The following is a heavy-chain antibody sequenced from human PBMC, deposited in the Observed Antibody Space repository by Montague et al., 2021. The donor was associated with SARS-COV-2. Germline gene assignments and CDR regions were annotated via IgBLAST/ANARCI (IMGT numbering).Heavy chain of an antibody. CDR2: IYYSGNT. J-gene: IGHJ4*02. CDR3: AIVMYSLNPGSNY. CDR1: GGSISSSSYY. V-gene: IGHV4-39*01. D-gene: IGHD1-26*01. Sequence: SETLSLTCTVSGGSISSSSYYWGWIRQPQGLGLKWIGSIYYSGNTXYNLHVKRRLTISVDTSKNQFSLKLSSVTAADTAVYYCAIVMYSLNPGSNYWGQGTPVTVSS.